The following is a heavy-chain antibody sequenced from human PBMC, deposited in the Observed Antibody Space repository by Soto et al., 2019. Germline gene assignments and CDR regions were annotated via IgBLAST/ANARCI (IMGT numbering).Heavy chain of an antibody. J-gene: IGHJ4*02. CDR3: ARSEWLVWYTVDY. CDR1: VGSISSSSYY. D-gene: IGHD6-19*01. Sequence: QLQLQESGPGLVKPSETMSLTCTVSVGSISSSSYYWGWIRQRPGKGLELIGSIHYSGSTYYNPPLKSRVTISVDKSKNQFSLKLSSVTAADTAVYYCARSEWLVWYTVDYWGQGTLVTVSS. V-gene: IGHV4-39*01. CDR2: IHYSGST.